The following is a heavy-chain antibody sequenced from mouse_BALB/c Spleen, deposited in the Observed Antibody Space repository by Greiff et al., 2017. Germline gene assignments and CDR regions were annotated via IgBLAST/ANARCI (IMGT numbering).Heavy chain of an antibody. CDR2: ILPGSGST. CDR3: ARRTMITPFDY. J-gene: IGHJ2*01. D-gene: IGHD2-4*01. Sequence: QVQLQQSGAELMKPGASVKISCKATGYTFSSYWIEWVKQRPGHGLEWIGEILPGSGSTNYNEKFKGKATFTADTSSNTAYMQLSSLTSEDSAVYYCARRTMITPFDYWGQGTTLTVSS. CDR1: GYTFSSYW. V-gene: IGHV1-9*01.